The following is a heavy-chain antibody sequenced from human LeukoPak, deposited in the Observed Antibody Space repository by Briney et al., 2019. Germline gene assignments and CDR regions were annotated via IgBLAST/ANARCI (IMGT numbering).Heavy chain of an antibody. CDR1: GASFSGYY. V-gene: IGHV4-34*01. CDR3: ARVKPIYYMDV. J-gene: IGHJ6*03. Sequence: SETLSLTCAVYGASFSGYYWSWIRQPPGKGLEWIGSIYYSGSTYYNPSLKSRVTISVDTSKNQFSLKLSSVTAADTAVYYCARVKPIYYMDVWGKGTTVTISS. CDR2: IYYSGST.